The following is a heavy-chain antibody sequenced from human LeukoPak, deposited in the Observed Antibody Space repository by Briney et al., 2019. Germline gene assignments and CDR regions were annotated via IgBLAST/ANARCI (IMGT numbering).Heavy chain of an antibody. D-gene: IGHD3-16*01. J-gene: IGHJ4*02. CDR1: GYTFSSHD. CDR3: ARGRGTAPGMITFGGVNFDY. Sequence: ASVKVSCKASGYTFSSHDINWVRQATGQGLEWMGWMNPNSGNTGYAQKFQGRVTMTRNTSISTAYMELSSLRSEDTAVYYCARGRGTAPGMITFGGVNFDYWGQGTLVTVSS. V-gene: IGHV1-8*01. CDR2: MNPNSGNT.